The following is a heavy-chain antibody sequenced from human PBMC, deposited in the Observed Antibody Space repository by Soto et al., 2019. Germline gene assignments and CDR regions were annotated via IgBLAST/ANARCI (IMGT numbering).Heavy chain of an antibody. J-gene: IGHJ3*01. D-gene: IGHD3-16*01. CDR2: INPNSGGT. Sequence: QVQLVQSGAEVKNPGASVKVSCKASGYTFTGYYMHWVRQAPGQRLEWMGWINPNSGGTNYAQKFQGRVTMTRETSISTASMEVSRLRSDDTAVYYCAAYERKGDDAFDLWCQGTMVTVSS. CDR3: AAYERKGDDAFDL. CDR1: GYTFTGYY. V-gene: IGHV1-2*02.